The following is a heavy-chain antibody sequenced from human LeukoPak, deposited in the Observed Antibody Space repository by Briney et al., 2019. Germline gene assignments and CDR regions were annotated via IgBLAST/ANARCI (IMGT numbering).Heavy chain of an antibody. CDR2: INEDGSII. CDR3: VRDLILVWTPGDDFDY. V-gene: IGHV3-74*01. J-gene: IGHJ4*02. CDR1: GFTVSSNW. D-gene: IGHD2-8*01. Sequence: GGSLRLSCAASGFTVSSNWMHWVRQAPGKGLEWVSRINEDGSIITYADSVKGRFTISRDNAKNTLYLQMNSLRAEDTAVYYCVRDLILVWTPGDDFDYWGQGTLVTVSS.